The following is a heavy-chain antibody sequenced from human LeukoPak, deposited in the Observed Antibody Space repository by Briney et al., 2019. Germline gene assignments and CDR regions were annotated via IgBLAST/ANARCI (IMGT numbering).Heavy chain of an antibody. J-gene: IGHJ6*02. CDR1: GGTFSSYA. V-gene: IGHV1-69*13. Sequence: SGKVSCKSSGGTFSSYAISWVRQAPGQGLEWMGGIIPIFGTANYSQKFQGRVTITADESTSTAYMELSSLRSEDTAVYYCARDPGKNWDDYYGSGTDPLYYYYGMDVWGQGTTVTVSS. D-gene: IGHD3-10*01. CDR3: ARDPGKNWDDYYGSGTDPLYYYYGMDV. CDR2: IIPIFGTA.